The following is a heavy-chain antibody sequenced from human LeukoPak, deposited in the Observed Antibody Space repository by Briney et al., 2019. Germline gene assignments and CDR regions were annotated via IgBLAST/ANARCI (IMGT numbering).Heavy chain of an antibody. V-gene: IGHV3-21*01. Sequence: GGSLRLSCAASGFTFSSYRMNWVRQAPGKGLEWVSSITSSGSYIYYADSLRGRFTISRDNAKNSLHLQMNSLRAEDTAVYYCARGGSYYSFDPWGQGTLVTVSS. J-gene: IGHJ5*02. CDR1: GFTFSSYR. CDR3: ARGGSYYSFDP. D-gene: IGHD1-26*01. CDR2: ITSSGSYI.